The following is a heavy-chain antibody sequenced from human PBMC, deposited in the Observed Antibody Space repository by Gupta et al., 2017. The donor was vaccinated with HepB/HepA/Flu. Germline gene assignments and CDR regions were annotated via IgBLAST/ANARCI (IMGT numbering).Heavy chain of an antibody. CDR3: ARVAHGTLAEYYFDS. CDR2: IYSSGST. CDR1: GGSINGYY. Sequence: QVQLQESGPGLVKSSETLSLICTVPGGSINGYYWSWIRQPAGKGLEWIGRIYSSGSTNYNPSLKSRVTMSVDTSKNQFSLNLSSVTAADTAAYYCARVAHGTLAEYYFDSWGQGTLVSVSS. J-gene: IGHJ4*02. D-gene: IGHD1-1*01. V-gene: IGHV4-4*07.